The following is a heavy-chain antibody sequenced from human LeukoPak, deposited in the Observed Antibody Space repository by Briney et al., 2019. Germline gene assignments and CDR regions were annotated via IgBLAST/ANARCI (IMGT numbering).Heavy chain of an antibody. CDR2: IYYSGRT. Sequence: SETLSLTCTVSGGSISSSSYHWGWIRQPPGKGLEWIGSIYYSGRTYYNPSLKSRVTVSVDTSKNQFSLKLSSVTAADTAVYYCARLNYYYGMDVWGQGTTVTVSS. J-gene: IGHJ6*02. CDR1: GGSISSSSYH. V-gene: IGHV4-39*01. CDR3: ARLNYYYGMDV.